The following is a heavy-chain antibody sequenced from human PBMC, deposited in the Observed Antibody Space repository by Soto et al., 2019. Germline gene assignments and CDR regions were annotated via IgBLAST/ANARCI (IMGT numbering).Heavy chain of an antibody. Sequence: QDRLVQSGVEVKKPGASVRVSCKASGYSFTNYGITWVRQAPGQGFEWMGWISAYNGNTNYAQKFQGRATLTTDASTSTAYLELRSLRSDDTVVYYCARDRGVSPPVAGNTHYYYYMDVWGKGTTVTVSS. CDR1: GYSFTNYG. D-gene: IGHD6-19*01. J-gene: IGHJ6*03. CDR2: ISAYNGNT. V-gene: IGHV1-18*01. CDR3: ARDRGVSPPVAGNTHYYYYMDV.